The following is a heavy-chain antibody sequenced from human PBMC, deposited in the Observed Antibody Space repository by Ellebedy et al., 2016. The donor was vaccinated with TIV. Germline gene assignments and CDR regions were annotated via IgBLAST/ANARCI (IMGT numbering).Heavy chain of an antibody. D-gene: IGHD6-13*01. V-gene: IGHV3-11*01. Sequence: PGGSLRLSCAASGFTFSDYYMSWIRQAPGKGLEWVSYISSIYNTKYYADSVKGRFTISRDKVKKSLYLQMNSLRAEDTAVYYCARVQYSSSWYVNYGMDVWGQGTTVTVSS. CDR1: GFTFSDYY. J-gene: IGHJ6*02. CDR3: ARVQYSSSWYVNYGMDV. CDR2: ISSIYNTK.